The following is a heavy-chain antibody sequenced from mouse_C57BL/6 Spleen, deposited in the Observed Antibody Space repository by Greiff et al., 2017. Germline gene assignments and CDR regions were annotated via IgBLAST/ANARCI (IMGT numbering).Heavy chain of an antibody. CDR2: IHPNSGST. CDR1: GYTFTSYW. D-gene: IGHD1-1*01. CDR3: ASYYYGSSYDYAMDY. J-gene: IGHJ4*01. Sequence: VQLQQPGAELVKPGASVKLSCKASGYTFTSYWMHWVKQRPGQGLEWIGMIHPNSGSTNYNEKFKSKATLTVDKSSSTAYMQLSSLTSEDSAVYYCASYYYGSSYDYAMDYGGQGTSVTVSS. V-gene: IGHV1-64*01.